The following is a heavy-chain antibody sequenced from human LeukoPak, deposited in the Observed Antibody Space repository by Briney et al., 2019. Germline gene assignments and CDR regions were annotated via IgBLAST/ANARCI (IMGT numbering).Heavy chain of an antibody. Sequence: PGGSLRLSCAASGFTFSSYAMSWVRQAPGKGLEWVSVISGNGGSTYFADSVKGRFTISRDNSKNTLYLQMNSLRAEDTAVYYCAKVRDSGSYTYYSFGMDVWGQGTTATVSS. CDR1: GFTFSSYA. CDR2: ISGNGGST. V-gene: IGHV3-23*01. J-gene: IGHJ6*02. CDR3: AKVRDSGSYTYYSFGMDV. D-gene: IGHD1-26*01.